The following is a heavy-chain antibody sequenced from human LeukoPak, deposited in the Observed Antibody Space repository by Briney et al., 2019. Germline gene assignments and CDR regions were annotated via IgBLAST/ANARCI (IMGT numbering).Heavy chain of an antibody. CDR3: ARALGYYYYYGMDV. J-gene: IGHJ6*02. Sequence: SETLSLTCAVYGGSFSGYYWSWIRQPPGTGLEWIGEINHSGSINYNPSLKSRVTISVDTSKNQFSLKLSSVTAADTAVYYCARALGYYYYYGMDVWGQGTTVTVSS. D-gene: IGHD7-27*01. CDR2: INHSGSI. V-gene: IGHV4-34*01. CDR1: GGSFSGYY.